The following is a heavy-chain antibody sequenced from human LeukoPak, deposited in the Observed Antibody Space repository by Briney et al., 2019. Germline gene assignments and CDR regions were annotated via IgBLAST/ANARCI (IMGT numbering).Heavy chain of an antibody. Sequence: GGSLRLSCAASGFTVSSNYMSWVRQAPGKGLEWVSVIYRGGSTYYADSVKGRFTISRDNSKNTLYLQMNSLRAEDTAVYYCTRDLPLTGESSGYSAFEIWGQGTMVTVPS. CDR3: TRDLPLTGESSGYSAFEI. CDR1: GFTVSSNY. CDR2: IYRGGST. V-gene: IGHV3-53*01. D-gene: IGHD3-22*01. J-gene: IGHJ3*02.